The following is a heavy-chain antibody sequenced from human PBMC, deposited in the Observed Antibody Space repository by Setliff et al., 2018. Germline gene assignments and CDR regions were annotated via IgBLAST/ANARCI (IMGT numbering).Heavy chain of an antibody. CDR1: GYTFSSYA. J-gene: IGHJ6*02. CDR3: ARAERGYFDWLSYPRNHYYYYYGMDV. CDR2: IIPIFGTA. D-gene: IGHD3-9*01. V-gene: IGHV1-69*06. Sequence: SVKVSCKASGYTFSSYAISWVRQAPGQGLEWMGGIIPIFGTANYAQKFQGRVTITADKSTSTAYMELSSLRSEDTAVYYCARAERGYFDWLSYPRNHYYYYYGMDVWGQGTTVTVSS.